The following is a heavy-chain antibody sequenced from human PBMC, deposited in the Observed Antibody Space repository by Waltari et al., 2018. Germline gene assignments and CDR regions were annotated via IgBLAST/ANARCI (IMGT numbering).Heavy chain of an antibody. CDR3: ARGLGGSSPFDY. CDR1: GYSFGGYY. V-gene: IGHV1-2*02. Sequence: QVHLVQSGAEVKKSGASVKVSCKASGYSFGGYYLDWVRQAPGQGLEWMGWINPTNGVTNYAQKFQGRVTMTRDTSINSVYMDLSRLRSDDTAVYFCARGLGGSSPFDYWGRGTLVTVSS. D-gene: IGHD3-16*01. J-gene: IGHJ4*02. CDR2: INPTNGVT.